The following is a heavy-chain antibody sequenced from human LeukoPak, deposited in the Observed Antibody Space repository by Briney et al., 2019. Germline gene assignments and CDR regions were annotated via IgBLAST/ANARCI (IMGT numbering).Heavy chain of an antibody. V-gene: IGHV4-30-4*08. CDR1: GGSISSGDYY. Sequence: SQTLSLTCTVSGGSISSGDYYWSWIRQPPGKGLEWVGYMYYSRSTYYNPSLKSRVTISVDTSKNQFALELSSLTAADTAVYYCDRPYYYDSRIDPWGQGTLVTVSS. D-gene: IGHD3-22*01. CDR3: DRPYYYDSRIDP. CDR2: MYYSRST. J-gene: IGHJ5*02.